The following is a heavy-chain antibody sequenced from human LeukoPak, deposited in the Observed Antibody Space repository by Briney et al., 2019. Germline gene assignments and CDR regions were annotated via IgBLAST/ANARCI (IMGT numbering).Heavy chain of an antibody. V-gene: IGHV1-46*01. D-gene: IGHD5-24*01. CDR2: INPISGST. J-gene: IGHJ4*02. CDR1: GYIFTIYY. CDR3: ARVKRRRDGYAFDY. Sequence: GASVKVSCKASGYIFTIYYMHWVRQAPGQGLEWMGIINPISGSTSYAQNFQGRVTMTRDMSTSTVYMELSSLRSDDTAVYYCARVKRRRDGYAFDYWGQGTLVTVSS.